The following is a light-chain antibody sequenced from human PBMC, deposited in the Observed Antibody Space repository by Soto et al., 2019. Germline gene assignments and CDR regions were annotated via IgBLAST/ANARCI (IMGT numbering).Light chain of an antibody. CDR3: QQRSGWST. CDR1: QTISRY. Sequence: IVLTQSPVTLSLSPGESATLSCRASQTISRYLAWYQQRPGQAPRLLIYDTSNRAAGVSGRFSGSGSGTDFTLTISSLEPEDFAVYYCQQRSGWSTFGQGTKLEI. J-gene: IGKJ2*01. CDR2: DTS. V-gene: IGKV3-11*01.